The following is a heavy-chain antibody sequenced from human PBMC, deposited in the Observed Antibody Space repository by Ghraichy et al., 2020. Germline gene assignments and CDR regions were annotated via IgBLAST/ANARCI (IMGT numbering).Heavy chain of an antibody. D-gene: IGHD6-6*01. V-gene: IGHV4-30-4*01. CDR1: GGSISSGDYY. CDR2: IYYSGST. CDR3: ARDGTSMPDSIAARPNQQDGMDV. J-gene: IGHJ6*02. Sequence: SETLSLTCTVSGGSISSGDYYWSWIRQPPGKGLEWIGYIYYSGSTYYNPSLKSRVTISVDTSKNQFSLKLSSVTAADTAVYYCARDGTSMPDSIAARPNQQDGMDVWGQGTTVTVSS.